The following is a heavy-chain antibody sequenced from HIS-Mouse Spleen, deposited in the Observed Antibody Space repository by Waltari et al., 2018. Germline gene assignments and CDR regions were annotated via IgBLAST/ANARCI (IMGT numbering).Heavy chain of an antibody. CDR2: INHSGST. V-gene: IGHV4-34*01. CDR1: GGSFSGYY. J-gene: IGHJ4*02. Sequence: QVQLQQWGAGLLKPSETLSLTCAVYGGSFSGYYWSWIRQPPGKGREWIGEINHSGSTNYNPSLKSRVTISVDTSKNQFSLKLSSVTAADTAVYCCARGRSPATVTIGYYFDYWGQGTLVTVSS. CDR3: ARGRSPATVTIGYYFDY. D-gene: IGHD4-17*01.